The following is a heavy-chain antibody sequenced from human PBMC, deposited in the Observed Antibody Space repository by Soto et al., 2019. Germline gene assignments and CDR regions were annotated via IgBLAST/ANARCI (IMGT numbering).Heavy chain of an antibody. CDR3: ARGSYYCSNTSCYYWFDP. Sequence: SVKVSCKASGGTFSSYTISWVRQAPGQGLEWMGRIIPILGIANYAQKFQGRVTITADKSTSTAYMELSSLRSEDTAVYYCARGSYYCSNTSCYYWFDPWGQGTLVTVSS. D-gene: IGHD2-2*01. V-gene: IGHV1-69*02. CDR2: IIPILGIA. CDR1: GGTFSSYT. J-gene: IGHJ5*02.